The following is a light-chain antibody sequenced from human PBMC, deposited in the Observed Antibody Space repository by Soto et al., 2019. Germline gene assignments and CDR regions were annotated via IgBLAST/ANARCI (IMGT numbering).Light chain of an antibody. CDR1: RSNIGRNF. Sequence: QSVLTQSPSASGTPGQRVTISCSGSRSNIGRNFAYWYQHVPGTAPRLLIQRNNERPSGVPDRFSGSKSGTSVSLAISGLRSDDEATYYCVAWDDTQDAQVFGGGTKVTVL. J-gene: IGLJ3*02. V-gene: IGLV1-47*01. CDR3: VAWDDTQDAQV. CDR2: RNN.